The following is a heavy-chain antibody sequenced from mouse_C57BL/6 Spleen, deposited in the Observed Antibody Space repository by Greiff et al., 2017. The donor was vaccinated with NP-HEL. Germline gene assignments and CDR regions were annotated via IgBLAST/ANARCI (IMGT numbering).Heavy chain of an antibody. CDR2: INPSSGYT. Sequence: VQLQQSGAELAKPGASVKLSCKASGYTFTSYWMHWVKQRPGQGLEWIGYINPSSGYTKYNQKFKDKATLTADKSYSTAYMQLSSLTYEDSAVYYCASLGSSLYYAMDYWGQGTSVTVSS. CDR3: ASLGSSLYYAMDY. CDR1: GYTFTSYW. V-gene: IGHV1-7*01. J-gene: IGHJ4*01. D-gene: IGHD1-1*01.